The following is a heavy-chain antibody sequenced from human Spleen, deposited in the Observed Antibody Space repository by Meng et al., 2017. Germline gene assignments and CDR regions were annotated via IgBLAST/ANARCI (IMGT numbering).Heavy chain of an antibody. J-gene: IGHJ4*02. CDR3: ARGPTTMAHDFDY. D-gene: IGHD4-11*01. Sequence: QLPLQQWGGGLLKPSETLSLTCFVSGGSFSDYYWSWFRQPPGKGLEWIGEINHSGSTNYNPSLESRATISVDTSQNNLSLKLSSVTAADSAVYYCARGPTTMAHDFDYWGQGTLVTVSS. V-gene: IGHV4-34*01. CDR2: INHSGST. CDR1: GGSFSDYY.